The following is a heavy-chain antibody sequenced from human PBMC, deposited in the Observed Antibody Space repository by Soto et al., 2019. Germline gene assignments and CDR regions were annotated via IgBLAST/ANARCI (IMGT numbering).Heavy chain of an antibody. CDR2: IGTAGDT. V-gene: IGHV3-13*01. D-gene: IGHD6-13*01. CDR3: ARGVLGAAAGTFFDY. Sequence: GGSLRLSCAASGFTFSSYDMHWVRQATGKGLEWVSAIGTAGDTYYPGTVKGRFTISRENAKNSVYLQMNSLRAGDTDVYYCARGVLGAAAGTFFDYWGQGTLVTVSS. CDR1: GFTFSSYD. J-gene: IGHJ4*02.